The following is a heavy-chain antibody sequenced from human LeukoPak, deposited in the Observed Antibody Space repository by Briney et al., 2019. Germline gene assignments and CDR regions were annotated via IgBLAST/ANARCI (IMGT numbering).Heavy chain of an antibody. V-gene: IGHV4-59*12. Sequence: SETLSLTCTVSGGSISSYYWSWLRQPPGKGLEWIGYVYYSGSTNYNPSLKSRVTISVDTSKNQLSLKLRSVTAADTAVYYCARDLKGPVNDVFDMWGQGTMVTVSS. CDR1: GGSISSYY. CDR3: ARDLKGPVNDVFDM. CDR2: VYYSGST. D-gene: IGHD4-23*01. J-gene: IGHJ3*02.